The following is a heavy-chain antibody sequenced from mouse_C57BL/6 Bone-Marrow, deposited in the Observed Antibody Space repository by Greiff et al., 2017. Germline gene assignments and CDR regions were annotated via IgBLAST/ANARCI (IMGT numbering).Heavy chain of an antibody. CDR1: GYTFTSYT. J-gene: IGHJ2*01. CDR3: ARPYGNYYFDY. CDR2: INPSSGYT. Sequence: VQLQQSGAELARPGASVKMSCKASGYTFTSYTMPWVKQRPGQGLEWIGYINPSSGYTKYNQKFKDKATLAADKSSSTAYMQLSSLTSEDSAVYYCARPYGNYYFDYWGQGTTLTVSS. D-gene: IGHD2-1*01. V-gene: IGHV1-4*01.